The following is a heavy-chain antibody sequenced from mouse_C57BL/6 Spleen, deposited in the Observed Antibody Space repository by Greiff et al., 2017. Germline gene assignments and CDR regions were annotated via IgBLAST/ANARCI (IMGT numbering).Heavy chain of an antibody. CDR1: GYSITSDY. J-gene: IGHJ1*03. V-gene: IGHV3-8*01. D-gene: IGHD2-4*01. Sequence: EVKVVESGPGLAKPSQTLSLTCSVTGYSITSDYWNWIRKFPGNKLEYMGYISYSGSTYYNPSLKSRISITRDTSKNQYYLQLNSVTTEDTATYYCARNYDYEGDWYFDVWGTGTTVTVSS. CDR2: ISYSGST. CDR3: ARNYDYEGDWYFDV.